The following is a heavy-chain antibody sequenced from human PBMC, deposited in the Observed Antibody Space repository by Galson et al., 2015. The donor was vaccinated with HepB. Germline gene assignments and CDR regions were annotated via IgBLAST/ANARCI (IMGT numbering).Heavy chain of an antibody. CDR2: IRYDGNSK. CDR1: RFTFSSYG. V-gene: IGHV3-30*02. CDR3: AKDLGSGWYHFDY. J-gene: IGHJ4*02. D-gene: IGHD6-19*01. Sequence: SLRLSCAASRFTFSSYGMHWVRQAPGMGLEWVAFIRYDGNSKYYGGSVKGRFTISRDNSENTLYLQMNSLRPEDTAMYYCAKDLGSGWYHFDYWGQGTLVSVSS.